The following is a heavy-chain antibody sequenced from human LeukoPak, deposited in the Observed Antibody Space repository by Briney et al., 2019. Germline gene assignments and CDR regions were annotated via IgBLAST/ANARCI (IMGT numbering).Heavy chain of an antibody. D-gene: IGHD2-15*01. CDR1: GGSISSSY. CDR2: IHTSGNI. V-gene: IGHV4-4*09. J-gene: IGHJ6*03. CDR3: ARGSRCSGGSCYAYYYYYMDV. Sequence: PSETLSLTCTVSGGSISSSYWSWIRQPPGKGLEWIGYIHTSGNINYNPSLNSRVTMSMDTSGSQFSLKLSSVAAADTAVYYCARGSRCSGGSCYAYYYYYMDVWGKGTTVTVSS.